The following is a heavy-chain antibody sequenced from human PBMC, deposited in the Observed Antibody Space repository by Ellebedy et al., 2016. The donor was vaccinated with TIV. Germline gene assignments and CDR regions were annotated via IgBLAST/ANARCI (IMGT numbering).Heavy chain of an antibody. CDR3: AKDRDDAGDFVFDS. CDR1: GFTFSSYW. CDR2: IKQDGSEK. D-gene: IGHD4-17*01. V-gene: IGHV3-7*03. J-gene: IGHJ4*02. Sequence: GESLKISXAASGFTFSSYWMSWVRQAPGKGLEWVANIKQDGSEKYYVDSVKGRFTISRDDPKSTLYLQMNNLRAEDTAVYYCAKDRDDAGDFVFDSWGQGTLVTVSS.